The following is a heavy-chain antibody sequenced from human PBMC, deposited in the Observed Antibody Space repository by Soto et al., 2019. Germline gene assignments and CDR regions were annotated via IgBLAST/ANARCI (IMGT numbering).Heavy chain of an antibody. J-gene: IGHJ6*02. D-gene: IGHD7-27*01. CDR3: ARGHLPWDYHSYGMDV. CDR1: GYTFTSYG. Sequence: ASVKVSCKTSGYTFTSYGISWVRQAPGQGLEWMGWITTDKGKTNYAQKFQGRVTMTTDTSTSTGYMELRSLRSDDTAVYYCARGHLPWDYHSYGMDVWGQGTTVTVSS. V-gene: IGHV1-18*01. CDR2: ITTDKGKT.